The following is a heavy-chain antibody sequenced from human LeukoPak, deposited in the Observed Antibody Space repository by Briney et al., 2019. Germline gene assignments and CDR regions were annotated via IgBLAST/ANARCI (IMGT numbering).Heavy chain of an antibody. CDR3: ASFRGSYFFDY. D-gene: IGHD1-26*01. CDR1: GASISDYF. Sequence: SEPLSLTCTISGASISDYFWSWMRQPPGKGLEWIGYVFYSGSTTYNPSLNSRVAISIDTSRSQFSLRLSSVTAADTAVYYCASFRGSYFFDYWGPGTLVTVSS. CDR2: VFYSGST. V-gene: IGHV4-59*01. J-gene: IGHJ4*02.